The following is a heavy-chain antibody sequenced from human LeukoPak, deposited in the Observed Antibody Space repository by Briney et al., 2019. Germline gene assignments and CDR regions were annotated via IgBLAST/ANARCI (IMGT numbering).Heavy chain of an antibody. J-gene: IGHJ4*02. D-gene: IGHD6-19*01. V-gene: IGHV3-66*01. Sequence: GGSLRLSCAASRFTVSSSYMNWVRHAPGKGLEWVSLIDSGGYTYYADSVKGRFTISRDNSKNTLYLQMSSLRVEDTAVYYCARGGSGWYAFDSWGQGTLVTVSS. CDR3: ARGGSGWYAFDS. CDR1: RFTVSSSY. CDR2: IDSGGYT.